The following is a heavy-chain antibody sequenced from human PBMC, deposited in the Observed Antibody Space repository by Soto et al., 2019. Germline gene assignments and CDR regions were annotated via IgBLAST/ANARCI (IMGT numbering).Heavy chain of an antibody. V-gene: IGHV3-33*01. J-gene: IGHJ6*02. Sequence: QVQLVESGGGVVQPGRSLRLSCAASGFTFSSYGMHWVRQAPGKGLEWVAVIWYDGSNKYYADSVKGRFTISRDNSKNTLYLQMNSLRAEDTAVYYCARDILWFGELPGGMDVWGQGTTVTVSS. CDR3: ARDILWFGELPGGMDV. CDR1: GFTFSSYG. D-gene: IGHD3-10*01. CDR2: IWYDGSNK.